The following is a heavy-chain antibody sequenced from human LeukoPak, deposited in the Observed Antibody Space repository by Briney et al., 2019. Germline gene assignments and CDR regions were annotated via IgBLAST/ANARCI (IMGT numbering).Heavy chain of an antibody. V-gene: IGHV6-1*01. D-gene: IGHD6-19*01. J-gene: IGHJ6*02. Sequence: SQTLSLTCAISGDSVSSKSAAWNWIRQSPSRGLEWLGRTYYRSKWSSGYAESVKSRITINPDTSKNQFSLQLKSVTPEDTAVYYCARNPGYSSGWYQTYYYYYGMDVWGQGTTVTVSS. CDR3: ARNPGYSSGWYQTYYYYYGMDV. CDR2: TYYRSKWSS. CDR1: GDSVSSKSAA.